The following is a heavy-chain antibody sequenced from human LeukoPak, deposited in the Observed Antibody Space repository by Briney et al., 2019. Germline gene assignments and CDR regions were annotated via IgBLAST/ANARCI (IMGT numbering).Heavy chain of an antibody. CDR2: ISAYSGHT. CDR3: TRGSSSQYFQH. D-gene: IGHD6-6*01. Sequence: GASVKVSCKVSNYTFSNYPISWVRQAPGQRLEWMGWISAYSGHTNYTQKVQGRVTMTTDRSTSTAYMELASLRPDDTAIYYCTRGSSSQYFQHWGQGTLVTVSS. V-gene: IGHV1-18*01. J-gene: IGHJ1*01. CDR1: NYTFSNYP.